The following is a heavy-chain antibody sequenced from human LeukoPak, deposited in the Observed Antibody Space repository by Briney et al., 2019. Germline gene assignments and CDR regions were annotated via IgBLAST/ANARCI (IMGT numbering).Heavy chain of an antibody. Sequence: PSETLSFTCTVSGGSISSSSYYWGWIRQPPGKGLEWIGTIYYSGSTYYNPSLKSRVTISVDTSKNQFSLRLSSVTAADTAMYYCARHDDILTGYYFHHWGQGTLVTVSS. D-gene: IGHD3-9*01. CDR2: IYYSGST. CDR1: GGSISSSSYY. CDR3: ARHDDILTGYYFHH. V-gene: IGHV4-39*07. J-gene: IGHJ1*01.